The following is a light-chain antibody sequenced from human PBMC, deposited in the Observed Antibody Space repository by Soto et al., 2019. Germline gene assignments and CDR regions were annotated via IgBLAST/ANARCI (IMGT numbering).Light chain of an antibody. Sequence: QSALTQPASVSGSPGQSITISCTGTSSDFGGYNYVSWYQQQPGKAPKLMIYDVCNRPSGVSNRFSGSKSGNTASLTISGLQAEDEADYYCSSYTSSSHVVFGGGTKLTVL. CDR2: DVC. V-gene: IGLV2-14*01. CDR1: SSDFGGYNY. CDR3: SSYTSSSHVV. J-gene: IGLJ2*01.